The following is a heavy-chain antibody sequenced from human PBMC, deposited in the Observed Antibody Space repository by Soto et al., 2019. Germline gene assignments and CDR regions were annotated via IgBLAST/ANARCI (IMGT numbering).Heavy chain of an antibody. J-gene: IGHJ5*02. CDR2: ISRGGNTI. CDR3: ARDGPDSYNSGSYIDS. D-gene: IGHD3-10*01. CDR1: GFTFNNYR. V-gene: IGHV3-48*01. Sequence: GGSLRLSCAASGFTFNNYRMNWVRQAPGKGLEWVSFISRGGNTIYYADSVKGRFTISRDNAGDSLYLQMNSLRAEDTAVYYCARDGPDSYNSGSYIDSWGQGTLVTVSS.